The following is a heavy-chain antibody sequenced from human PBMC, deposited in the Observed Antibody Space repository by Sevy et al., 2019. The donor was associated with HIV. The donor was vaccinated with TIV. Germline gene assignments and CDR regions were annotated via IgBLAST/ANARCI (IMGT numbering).Heavy chain of an antibody. V-gene: IGHV3-9*01. D-gene: IGHD2-21*01. J-gene: IGHJ6*02. CDR1: GFTFDGYA. CDR2: VSWNSRNI. CDR3: AKDINRGWDGLNCYPYYYYFYGLDA. Sequence: GGSLRLSCSASGFTFDGYAMHWVRQVPGKGLEWVSGVSWNSRNIGYADSVKGRFTISRDNANHFLYLEMNSLRPGDTALYYCAKDINRGWDGLNCYPYYYYFYGLDAWGQGTTVTVSS.